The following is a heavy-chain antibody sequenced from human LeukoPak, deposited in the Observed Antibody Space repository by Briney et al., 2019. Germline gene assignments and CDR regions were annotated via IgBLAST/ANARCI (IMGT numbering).Heavy chain of an antibody. Sequence: GGSLRLSCAASGFTFSNYNMNRVRQAPGKGLEWISYITGSSSSIYYADSVKGRFTISRDNAKNSLYLQMNSLRAEDTAVYYCAREPTYTSSWYATCDYWGQGIQVTVSS. CDR3: AREPTYTSSWYATCDY. J-gene: IGHJ4*02. CDR1: GFTFSNYN. D-gene: IGHD6-13*01. CDR2: ITGSSSSI. V-gene: IGHV3-48*01.